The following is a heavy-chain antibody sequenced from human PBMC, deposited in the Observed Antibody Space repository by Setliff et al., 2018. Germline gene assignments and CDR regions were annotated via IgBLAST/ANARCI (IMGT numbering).Heavy chain of an antibody. Sequence: ASVKVSCKASGYTFTTYAISWKRQAPGQGLEWMGWINTNTGNPSYAQGFTGRFVFSLDTSVSTAYLQISSLKAEDTALYYCARASRFGTIKYRGDYYMDVWGKGTTVTVSS. J-gene: IGHJ6*03. CDR3: ARASRFGTIKYRGDYYMDV. D-gene: IGHD3-10*01. CDR1: GYTFTTYA. CDR2: INTNTGNP. V-gene: IGHV7-4-1*02.